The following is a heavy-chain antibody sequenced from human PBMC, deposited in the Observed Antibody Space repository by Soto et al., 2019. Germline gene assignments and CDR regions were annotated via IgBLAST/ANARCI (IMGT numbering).Heavy chain of an antibody. CDR1: GGSIISGGYS. CDR2: IYSGTT. D-gene: IGHD2-15*01. CDR3: AREDSGAFFDL. J-gene: IGHJ4*02. Sequence: PSETLSLTCAVSGGSIISGGYSWSWIRQPPGKGLEWIGYIYSGTTHYNPSLESRVTIAMDRSKNQVSLSLKSVTAADTAVYYCAREDSGAFFDLRGKGTLVTVSS. V-gene: IGHV4-30-2*01.